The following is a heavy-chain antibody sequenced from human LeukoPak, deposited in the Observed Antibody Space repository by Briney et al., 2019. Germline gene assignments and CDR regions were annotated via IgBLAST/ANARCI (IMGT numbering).Heavy chain of an antibody. CDR3: ARDPYYDFWSGYVWFDP. CDR1: GGSISSSSYY. V-gene: IGHV4-39*07. Sequence: PSETLSLTCTVSGGSISSSSYYWGWIRQPPGKGLEWIGSIYYSGSTYYNPSLKSRVTISVDTSKNQFSLKLSSVTAADTAVYYCARDPYYDFWSGYVWFDPWGQGTLVTVSS. J-gene: IGHJ5*02. CDR2: IYYSGST. D-gene: IGHD3-3*01.